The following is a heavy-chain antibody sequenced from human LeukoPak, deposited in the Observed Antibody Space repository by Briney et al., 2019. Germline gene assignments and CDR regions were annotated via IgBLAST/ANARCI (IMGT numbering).Heavy chain of an antibody. CDR1: GRFFSPYY. V-gene: IGHV4-34*01. CDR3: ARALRSVTMVRGSFDY. CDR2: INHSGST. Sequence: SETLSLTCAVYGRFFSPYYWSWIRQPPGKGLEWIGEINHSGSTNYNPSLKSRVTISVDTSKIQFSLKLSSVTAADTAVYYCARALRSVTMVRGSFDYWGQGTLVTVSS. D-gene: IGHD3-10*01. J-gene: IGHJ4*02.